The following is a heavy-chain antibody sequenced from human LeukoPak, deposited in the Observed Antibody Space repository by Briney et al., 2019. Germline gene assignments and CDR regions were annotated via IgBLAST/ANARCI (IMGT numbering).Heavy chain of an antibody. D-gene: IGHD3-10*01. J-gene: IGHJ5*02. CDR2: IYYSGST. CDR1: GGSISSSSYY. CDR3: ARDVLLWFGELSYNWFDP. Sequence: SETLSLTCTVSGGSISSSSYYWGWIRQPPGKGLEWIGSIYYSGSTNYNPSLKSRVTISVDTSKDQFSLKLSSVTAADTAVYYCARDVLLWFGELSYNWFDPWGQGTLVTVSS. V-gene: IGHV4-39*07.